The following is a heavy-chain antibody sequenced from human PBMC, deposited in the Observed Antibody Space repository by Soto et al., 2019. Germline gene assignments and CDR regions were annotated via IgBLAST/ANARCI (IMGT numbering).Heavy chain of an antibody. CDR3: VRTAEHTFDH. Sequence: GGSLRLSCAASGFTFSNYNMNWVRQAPGKGLEWVSSISSSSSYIYYADSVKGRFTISRDNAKNSLYLQMNSLRDEDTAVYYCVRTAEHTFDHWGQGTLVTVSS. V-gene: IGHV3-21*01. J-gene: IGHJ4*02. CDR2: ISSSSSYI. CDR1: GFTFSNYN.